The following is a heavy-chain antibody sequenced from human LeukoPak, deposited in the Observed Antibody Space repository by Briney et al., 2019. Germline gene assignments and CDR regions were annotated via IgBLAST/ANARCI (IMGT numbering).Heavy chain of an antibody. CDR3: ARDHRGYSRDYAFDI. CDR2: ISYDGSSK. CDR1: GFTFSSYA. Sequence: GGSLRLSCAASGFTFSSYAMHWVRPAPGKGLEWVAIISYDGSSKYYADSVKGRFTISRDNSKNTLYLQMNNLRAEDTAVYYCARDHRGYSRDYAFDIWGQGTMVTVSS. D-gene: IGHD5-18*01. V-gene: IGHV3-30-3*01. J-gene: IGHJ3*02.